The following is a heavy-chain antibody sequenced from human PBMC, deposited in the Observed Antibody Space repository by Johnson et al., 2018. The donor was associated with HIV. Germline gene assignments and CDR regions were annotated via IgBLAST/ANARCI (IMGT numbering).Heavy chain of an antibody. CDR2: ISYDGSNK. Sequence: QVQLVESGGGVVQPGRSLRLSCAASGFTFSSYAMHWVRQAPGKGLEWVAVISYDGSNKYYADSVTGRFTISRDNSKNTMYLQMNSLRAEDTAVYYCAREGAAAGPTDAFDIWGQGTMVTVSS. V-gene: IGHV3-30-3*01. CDR1: GFTFSSYA. J-gene: IGHJ3*02. CDR3: AREGAAAGPTDAFDI. D-gene: IGHD6-13*01.